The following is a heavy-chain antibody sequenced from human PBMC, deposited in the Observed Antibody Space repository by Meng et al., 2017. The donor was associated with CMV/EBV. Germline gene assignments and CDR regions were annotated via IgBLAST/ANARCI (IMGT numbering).Heavy chain of an antibody. V-gene: IGHV4-39*07. D-gene: IGHD6-19*01. J-gene: IGHJ4*02. Sequence: TFSSYAMSWVRQAPGKGLEWIGSIYYSGSTYYNPSLKSRVTISVDTSKNQFSLKLSSVTAADTAVYYCARGQWLPFDYWGQGTLVTVSS. CDR2: IYYSGST. CDR3: ARGQWLPFDY. CDR1: TFSSYA.